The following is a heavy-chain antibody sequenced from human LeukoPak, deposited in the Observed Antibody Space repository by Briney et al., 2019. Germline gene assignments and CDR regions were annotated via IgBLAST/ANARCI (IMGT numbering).Heavy chain of an antibody. CDR2: IYSGGST. CDR1: GFTVSSNY. Sequence: GGSLRLSCAASGFTVSSNYMSWVRQAPGKGLEWVSVIYSGGSTYYADSVKGRFTISRDNSKNTLYLQMNSLRAEDTAVYYCAKGTFDTVTHIWFDPWGQGTLVTVSS. D-gene: IGHD4-11*01. CDR3: AKGTFDTVTHIWFDP. V-gene: IGHV3-53*01. J-gene: IGHJ5*02.